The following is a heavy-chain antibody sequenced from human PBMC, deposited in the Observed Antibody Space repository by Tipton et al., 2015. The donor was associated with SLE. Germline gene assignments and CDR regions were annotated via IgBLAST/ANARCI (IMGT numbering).Heavy chain of an antibody. Sequence: TLSLTCTVSGGSISSSSYYWGWIRQPPGKGLEWIGSIYYNGSTYYNPSLKSRVTISVDTSKNQFSLKLSSVTAADTAVYYCARVQAYEGFDPWGQGTLVTVSS. CDR2: IYYNGST. CDR1: GGSISSSSYY. D-gene: IGHD3-16*01. J-gene: IGHJ5*02. V-gene: IGHV4-39*07. CDR3: ARVQAYEGFDP.